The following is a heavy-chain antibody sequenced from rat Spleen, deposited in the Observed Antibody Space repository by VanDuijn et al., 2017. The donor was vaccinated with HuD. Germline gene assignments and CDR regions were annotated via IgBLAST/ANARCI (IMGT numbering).Heavy chain of an antibody. Sequence: EVQLVASGGGLVQPGRSLKLSCAGSGFTFSDYNMAWVRQAPKKGLEWVATISYDGRSSYYRDSVRGRFTISRDDAKSTLYLQMDSLRSEDTAIYYCARPTTGIPFNYWGQGVMVTVSS. CDR3: ARPTTGIPFNY. CDR2: ISYDGRSS. D-gene: IGHD1-9*01. J-gene: IGHJ2*01. V-gene: IGHV5-7*01. CDR1: GFTFSDYN.